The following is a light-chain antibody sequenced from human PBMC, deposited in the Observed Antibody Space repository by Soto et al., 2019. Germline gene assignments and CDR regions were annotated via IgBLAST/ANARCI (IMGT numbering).Light chain of an antibody. J-gene: IGLJ1*01. CDR1: SSDVGGYNY. CDR2: EVS. CDR3: SSYAGSTRDV. Sequence: QSALTQPPSASGSPGQAVTISCTGTSSDVGGYNYVSWYQQHPGKAPKLMIYEVSKRPSGVPDRFSGSKSGNTASLTVSGLQAEDEVDYYCSSYAGSTRDVFGTGTKVTVL. V-gene: IGLV2-8*01.